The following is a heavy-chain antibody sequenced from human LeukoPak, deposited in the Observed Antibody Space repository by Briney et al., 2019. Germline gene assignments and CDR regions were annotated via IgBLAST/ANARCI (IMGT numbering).Heavy chain of an antibody. D-gene: IGHD3-10*01. CDR2: IRSDGST. CDR1: GYTFSSYW. J-gene: IGHJ3*02. CDR3: ARAGDYGSGSCAFDM. V-gene: IGHV3-74*01. Sequence: GGSLRLSCAACGYTFSSYWMHWVRQAPGKGLVWVSRIRSDGSTTYADSVKGRFTISRDNAKNTLYLQMNSLRAEDTAVYYCARAGDYGSGSCAFDMWGQGTMVTVSS.